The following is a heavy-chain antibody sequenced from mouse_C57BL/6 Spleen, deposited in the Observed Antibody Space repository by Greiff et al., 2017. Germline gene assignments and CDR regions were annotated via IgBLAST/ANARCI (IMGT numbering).Heavy chain of an antibody. Sequence: EVQLVESGGGLVKPGGSLKLSCAASGFTFSSYAMSWVRQTPEKRLEWVATISDGGSYTYYPDNVKGRFTISRDNAKNNLYLQMSHLKSEDTAMYYCARGTYYYGSSYVPYYFDYWGQGTTLTVSS. D-gene: IGHD1-1*01. CDR3: ARGTYYYGSSYVPYYFDY. CDR1: GFTFSSYA. V-gene: IGHV5-4*01. CDR2: ISDGGSYT. J-gene: IGHJ2*01.